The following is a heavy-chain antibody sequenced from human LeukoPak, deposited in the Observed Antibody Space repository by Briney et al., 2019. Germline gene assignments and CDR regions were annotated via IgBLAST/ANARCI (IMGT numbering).Heavy chain of an antibody. J-gene: IGHJ4*02. V-gene: IGHV1-3*01. CDR1: GYSFSDYA. CDR3: ARGRWTATETTYYLDY. D-gene: IGHD4-17*01. Sequence: ASVKVSCKASGYSFSDYAIQWVRQAPGQRLEWMGWINAGNGKTKYSQNFQGKGTITRDRSASTAYMELSSLRSEDTSIYYCARGRWTATETTYYLDYWGQGTLVTVSS. CDR2: INAGNGKT.